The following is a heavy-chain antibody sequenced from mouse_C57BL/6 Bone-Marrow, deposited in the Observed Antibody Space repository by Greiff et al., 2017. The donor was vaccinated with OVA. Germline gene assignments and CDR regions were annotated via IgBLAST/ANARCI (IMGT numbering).Heavy chain of an antibody. Sequence: QVQLQQSGAELMKPGASVKLSCKATGYTFTGYWIEWVKQRPGHGLEWIGEILPGSGSTYYNEKFKGKATLTADKSSSTAYMQLSSLTSEDSAVYFCARWGSSGYYYWGQGTTLTVSS. CDR3: ARWGSSGYYY. J-gene: IGHJ2*01. V-gene: IGHV1-9*01. CDR1: GYTFTGYW. D-gene: IGHD3-2*02. CDR2: ILPGSGST.